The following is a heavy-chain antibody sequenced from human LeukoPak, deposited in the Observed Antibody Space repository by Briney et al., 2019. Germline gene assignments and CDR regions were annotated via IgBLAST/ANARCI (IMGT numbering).Heavy chain of an antibody. J-gene: IGHJ5*02. CDR2: IYYSGST. Sequence: SETLSLTCTVSGGSISSYYWSWIRQPPGKGLEWIGYIYYSGSTNYNPSLKSRVTISVDTSKNQFSLKLSSVTAADTAVYYCARDPGFEGSNWFDPWGQGTLVTVSS. CDR3: ARDPGFEGSNWFDP. D-gene: IGHD3-10*01. V-gene: IGHV4-59*01. CDR1: GGSISSYY.